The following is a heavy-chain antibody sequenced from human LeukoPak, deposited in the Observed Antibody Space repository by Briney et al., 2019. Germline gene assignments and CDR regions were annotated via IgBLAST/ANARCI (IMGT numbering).Heavy chain of an antibody. J-gene: IGHJ5*02. CDR1: GGSISSYY. Sequence: PSETLSLTCTVSGGSISSYYWSWIRQPPGKGLEWIGYIYYSGSTNYNPSLKSRVTISVDTSKNQFSLKLSSVTAADTAVYYCARSGSGYYTQSGVHNWFDPWGQGTLVTVSS. V-gene: IGHV4-59*01. CDR2: IYYSGST. D-gene: IGHD3-22*01. CDR3: ARSGSGYYTQSGVHNWFDP.